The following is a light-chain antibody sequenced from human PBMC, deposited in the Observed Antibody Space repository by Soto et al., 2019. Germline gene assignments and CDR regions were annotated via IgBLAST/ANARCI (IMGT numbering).Light chain of an antibody. J-gene: IGKJ4*01. Sequence: EIVLTQSPATLSLSPGERATLSCRASQSISTYLAWYQQKPGQAPRLLIYDASNRATGIPARFSGSGSGTDFTLTISSLVPEDFALYYCQQRSSWLFGGGSRVDIK. CDR1: QSISTY. V-gene: IGKV3-11*01. CDR3: QQRSSWL. CDR2: DAS.